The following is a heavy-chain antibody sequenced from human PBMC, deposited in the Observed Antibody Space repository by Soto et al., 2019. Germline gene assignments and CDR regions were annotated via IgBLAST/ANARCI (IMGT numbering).Heavy chain of an antibody. CDR3: AHSPRMTMYDY. J-gene: IGHJ4*02. D-gene: IGHD3-10*02. Sequence: ESGPTLVNPTQTLTLTCTFSGFSLSTNGVGVGWIRQPPGKALEWLALIYWDDDKRYSPSLKSRLTITKDTSKNRVVLTMTNMDPVDTVYYYSAHSPRMTMYDYWGQGTLVTVSS. CDR1: GFSLSTNGVG. V-gene: IGHV2-5*02. CDR2: IYWDDDK.